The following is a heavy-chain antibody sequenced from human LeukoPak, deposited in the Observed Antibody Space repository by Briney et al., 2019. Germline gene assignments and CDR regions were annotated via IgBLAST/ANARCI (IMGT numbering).Heavy chain of an antibody. V-gene: IGHV5-51*01. D-gene: IGHD6-13*01. Sequence: GESMKTSCKGSGYTFTTYWIGWVRQMPGKGLEWMGIIYPGDTDTRYSPSFQGQVTISADKSISTAYLQWSSLKASDTALYYCARRGHRQAADNAFDIWGQGTMITVSS. CDR2: IYPGDTDT. CDR3: ARRGHRQAADNAFDI. CDR1: GYTFTTYW. J-gene: IGHJ3*02.